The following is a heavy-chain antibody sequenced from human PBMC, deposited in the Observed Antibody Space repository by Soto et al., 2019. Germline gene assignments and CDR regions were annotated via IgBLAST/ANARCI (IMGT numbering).Heavy chain of an antibody. CDR2: IIPIFGTA. J-gene: IGHJ3*02. CDR3: ARFDRELRAFDI. Sequence: SVKVSCKASGGTFSSYAISWVRQAPGQGLEWMGGIIPIFGTANYAQKFQGRVTITADKSTSTAYMELSSLRSEDTAVYYCARFDRELRAFDIWGQGTMVTVSS. V-gene: IGHV1-69*06. D-gene: IGHD1-26*01. CDR1: GGTFSSYA.